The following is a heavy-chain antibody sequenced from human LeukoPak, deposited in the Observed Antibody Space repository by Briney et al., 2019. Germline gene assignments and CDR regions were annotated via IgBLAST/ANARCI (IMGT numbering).Heavy chain of an antibody. V-gene: IGHV3-33*06. CDR2: IWYDGSNK. CDR3: AKSNAGTRGIAVAGGAFDI. J-gene: IGHJ3*02. CDR1: GFTFSSYG. D-gene: IGHD6-19*01. Sequence: GRSLRLSCAASGFTFSSYGMHWVRQAPGKGLEWVAVIWYDGSNKYYADSVKGRFTISRDNSKNTLYLQMNSLRAEDTAVYYCAKSNAGTRGIAVAGGAFDIWGQGTMVTVSS.